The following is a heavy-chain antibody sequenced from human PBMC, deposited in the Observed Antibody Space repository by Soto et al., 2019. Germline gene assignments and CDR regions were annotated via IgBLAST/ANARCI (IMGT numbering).Heavy chain of an antibody. V-gene: IGHV1-18*01. CDR1: GYTFTSYG. Sequence: QVQLVQSGGEVRKPGASVTVSCKASGYTFTSYGISWVRQAPGQGLEWMGWISGYNGKTNYAQKVQDRVTMTTDTSTSTVYMDLRSLRFDDTAVYYCAREGDVPYYYSGMDVWGQGTTVTVSS. D-gene: IGHD2-21*02. CDR2: ISGYNGKT. CDR3: AREGDVPYYYSGMDV. J-gene: IGHJ6*02.